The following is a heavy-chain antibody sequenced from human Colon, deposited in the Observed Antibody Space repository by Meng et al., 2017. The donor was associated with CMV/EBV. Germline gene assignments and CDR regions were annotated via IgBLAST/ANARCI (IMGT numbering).Heavy chain of an antibody. V-gene: IGHV1-69*05. CDR2: IIPICGTA. Sequence: SVKVSCKASGGTFSSYAISWVRQAPGQGLEGMGGIIPICGTANYAQKFQGRVTITTDESTSTAYMELSSLRAEGTAVYYCAVGNTVTFNWFDPWGQGTLVTVSS. D-gene: IGHD4-11*01. J-gene: IGHJ5*02. CDR3: AVGNTVTFNWFDP. CDR1: GGTFSSYA.